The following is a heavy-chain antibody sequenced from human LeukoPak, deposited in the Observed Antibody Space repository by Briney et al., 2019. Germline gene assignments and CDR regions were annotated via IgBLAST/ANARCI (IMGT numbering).Heavy chain of an antibody. CDR1: GYPFDTYW. J-gene: IGHJ4*02. D-gene: IGHD5-12*01. Sequence: GEPLKISCKGSGYPFDTYWIGWVRQTPGKGLEWMGIINPLDSDTRYSPSFQGQVTFSADKSISTAYLQWSSLKASDTAMYYCARHGPSGSAYDWGQGTLVTVSS. CDR2: INPLDSDT. V-gene: IGHV5-51*01. CDR3: ARHGPSGSAYD.